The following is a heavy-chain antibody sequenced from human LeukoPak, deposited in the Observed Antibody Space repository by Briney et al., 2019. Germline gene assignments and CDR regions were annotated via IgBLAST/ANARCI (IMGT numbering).Heavy chain of an antibody. CDR1: GYTFTSYG. J-gene: IGHJ6*02. Sequence: ASVKVSCKASGYTFTSYGISWVRQAPGQGLEWMGWISAYNGNTNYAQKLQGRVTMTTDTSTSTAYMELRSLRSDDTAVYYCARFYGSGSYAYYYYGMGVWGQGTTVTVSS. CDR3: ARFYGSGSYAYYYYGMGV. D-gene: IGHD3-10*01. CDR2: ISAYNGNT. V-gene: IGHV1-18*01.